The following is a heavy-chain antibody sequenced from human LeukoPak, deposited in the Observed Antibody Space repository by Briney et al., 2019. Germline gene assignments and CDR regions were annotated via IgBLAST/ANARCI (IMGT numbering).Heavy chain of an antibody. CDR2: FYPGDSDT. J-gene: IGHJ3*02. V-gene: IGHV5-51*01. D-gene: IGHD2-21*01. Sequence: GESLKISCKGSGYSFTSYWIGWVRQLPGKGLEWMGIFYPGDSDTRYSPSFQGQVTISADKSISTAYLQWSSLKASDTAMYYCARPTYSSHDAFDIWGQGTMVTVSS. CDR3: ARPTYSSHDAFDI. CDR1: GYSFTSYW.